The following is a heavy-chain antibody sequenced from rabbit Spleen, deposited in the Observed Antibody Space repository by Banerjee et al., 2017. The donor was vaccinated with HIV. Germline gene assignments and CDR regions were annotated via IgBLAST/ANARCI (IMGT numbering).Heavy chain of an antibody. Sequence: QSLEESGGDLVKPGASLTLTCTASGFSFSSAYYMCWVRQAPGKGLEWIACIGVGSSGNTYYASWAKGRFTISKTSSTTVDLKMTSLTAADTATYFCARRLYSGDFGYAAMWGPGTLVTVS. CDR3: ARRLYSGDFGYAAM. D-gene: IGHD6-1*01. V-gene: IGHV1S40*01. CDR2: IGVGSSGNT. J-gene: IGHJ4*01. CDR1: GFSFSSAYY.